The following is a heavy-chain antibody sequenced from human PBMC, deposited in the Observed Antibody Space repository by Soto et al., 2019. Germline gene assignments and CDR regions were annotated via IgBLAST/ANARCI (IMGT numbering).Heavy chain of an antibody. J-gene: IGHJ5*02. CDR1: GYTFTSYG. CDR3: VRRHVSATGIDWFDP. Sequence: ASVKVSCKASGYTFTSYGIHWVRQAPGQRLEWMGWINAANGDTKYSPKFQGRVTITRDTSASTAYMELSSLRSEDTAVYYCVRRHVSATGIDWFDPWGQGTPVTVSS. V-gene: IGHV1-3*01. D-gene: IGHD6-13*01. CDR2: INAANGDT.